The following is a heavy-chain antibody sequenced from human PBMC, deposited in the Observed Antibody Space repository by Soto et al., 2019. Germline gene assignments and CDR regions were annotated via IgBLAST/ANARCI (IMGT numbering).Heavy chain of an antibody. J-gene: IGHJ5*02. CDR1: GYTFTSYG. CDR3: VRRHVSATGIDWFDP. Sequence: ASVKVSCKASGYTFTSYGIHWVRQAPGQRLEWMGWINAANGDTKYSPKFQGRVTITRDTSASTAYMELSSLRSEDTAVYYCVRRHVSATGIDWFDPWGQGTPVTVSS. V-gene: IGHV1-3*01. D-gene: IGHD6-13*01. CDR2: INAANGDT.